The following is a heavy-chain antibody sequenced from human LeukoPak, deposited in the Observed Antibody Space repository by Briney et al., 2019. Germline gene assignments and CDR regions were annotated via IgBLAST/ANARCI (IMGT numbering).Heavy chain of an antibody. J-gene: IGHJ4*02. Sequence: SGPTLVNPTQTLTLTCTFSGFSLSTSGVGVGWIRQPPGKALEWLALIYWNDDKRYSPSLKSRLTITKDTSKNQVVLTMTNMDPVDTATYYCAHRRGNVWESYRYQLAPPPYFDYWGQGTLVTVSS. CDR1: GFSLSTSGVG. CDR2: IYWNDDK. D-gene: IGHD3-16*02. CDR3: AHRRGNVWESYRYQLAPPPYFDY. V-gene: IGHV2-5*01.